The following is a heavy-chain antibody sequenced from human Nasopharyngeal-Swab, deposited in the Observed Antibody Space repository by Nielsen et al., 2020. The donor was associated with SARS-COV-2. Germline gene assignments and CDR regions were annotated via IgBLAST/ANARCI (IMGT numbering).Heavy chain of an antibody. J-gene: IGHJ5*02. Sequence: SETLSLTCTVSGGSISSGDYSWSWIRQPPGKGLEWIGYIYYSGSTYYNPSLKSRVTISVDTSKNQFSLKLSSVTAADTAVYYCARGGDYDILTGYPQGFDPWGQGTLVTVSS. CDR3: ARGGDYDILTGYPQGFDP. D-gene: IGHD3-9*01. CDR1: GGSISSGDYS. CDR2: IYYSGST. V-gene: IGHV4-30-4*01.